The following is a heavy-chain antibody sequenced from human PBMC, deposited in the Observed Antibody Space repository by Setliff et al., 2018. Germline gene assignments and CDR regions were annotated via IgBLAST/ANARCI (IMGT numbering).Heavy chain of an antibody. CDR3: VRDVAGGSHATYFDY. CDR2: ISSSGISI. D-gene: IGHD1-26*01. J-gene: IGHJ4*02. Sequence: PRLSCAASGFSFSDNYMSWIRQAPGKGLEWVAYISSSGISIDYADSVKGRFIISRDNAKNSLSLQMNSLRVEDTAVYYCVRDVAGGSHATYFDYWGQGTLVTVSS. CDR1: GFSFSDNY. V-gene: IGHV3-11*04.